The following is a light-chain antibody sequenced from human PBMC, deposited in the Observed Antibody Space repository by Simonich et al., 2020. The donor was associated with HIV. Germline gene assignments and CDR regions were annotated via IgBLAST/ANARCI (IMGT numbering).Light chain of an antibody. CDR3: QQYYSTPPT. J-gene: IGKJ1*01. Sequence: DIVMTQSPDSLAVSLGGRATITCKSSQSVLYSSNNKNYLAWYQQKPGQPPKLLIYWASTRESGVPDRFSASGSGTDFTLTISSLQAEDVAFYYCQQYYSTPPTFGQGTKVEIK. CDR1: QSVLYSSNNKNY. V-gene: IGKV4-1*01. CDR2: WAS.